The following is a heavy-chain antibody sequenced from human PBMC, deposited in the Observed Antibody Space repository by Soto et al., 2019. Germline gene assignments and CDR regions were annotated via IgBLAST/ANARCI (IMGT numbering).Heavy chain of an antibody. Sequence: GGSLRLSCAASGFTFSSYSMSWVRQAPGKGLEWVSAISGSGGSTYYADSVKGRFTISRDNSKNTLYLQMNSLRAEDTAVYYCAKDQLDIVVVVAATRAEYFQHWGQGTQVTVSS. CDR3: AKDQLDIVVVVAATRAEYFQH. D-gene: IGHD2-15*01. V-gene: IGHV3-23*01. CDR1: GFTFSSYS. J-gene: IGHJ1*01. CDR2: ISGSGGST.